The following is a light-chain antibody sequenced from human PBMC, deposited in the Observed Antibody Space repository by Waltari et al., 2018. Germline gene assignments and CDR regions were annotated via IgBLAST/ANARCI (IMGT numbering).Light chain of an antibody. CDR3: QQYNQWPPIT. J-gene: IGKJ3*01. CDR2: GAS. CDR1: QSVGSD. Sequence: DTVVTQSPDTLSVSPGERVTLSCRASQSVGSDLAWYQQKPGQAPRLLIYGASTRATGIPARFSGSGSGTEFTLTISSLQSEDLGVYYFQQYNQWPPITFGPGTKVEVK. V-gene: IGKV3-15*01.